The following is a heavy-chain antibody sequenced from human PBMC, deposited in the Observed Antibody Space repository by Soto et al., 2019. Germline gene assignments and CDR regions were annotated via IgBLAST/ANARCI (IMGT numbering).Heavy chain of an antibody. V-gene: IGHV4-59*01. Sequence: SETLSLTCTVSGGSISSYYWSWIRQPPGKGLEWIGYIYYSESTNYNPSLNSRVTISVDTSKNQFSLKLSSVTAADTAVYYCASAYYDSSGHSLDPWGHGTLVTVSS. J-gene: IGHJ5*02. CDR3: ASAYYDSSGHSLDP. D-gene: IGHD3-22*01. CDR1: GGSISSYY. CDR2: IYYSEST.